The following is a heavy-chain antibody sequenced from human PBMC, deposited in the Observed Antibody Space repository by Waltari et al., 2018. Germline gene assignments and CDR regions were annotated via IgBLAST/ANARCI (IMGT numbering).Heavy chain of an antibody. Sequence: EVLLLESGGGLVLPGGSVRLCCATSGFTFGNYGMSWVRQAPGKGLERVSAINAGGDFTYYTDSVKGRFTISRDNSRNTLFLQMDSLRGEDTAMYYCAKFGGSTRPYFYFDSWGRGTLVTVSS. D-gene: IGHD1-26*01. CDR1: GFTFGNYG. J-gene: IGHJ4*02. CDR2: INAGGDFT. V-gene: IGHV3-23*01. CDR3: AKFGGSTRPYFYFDS.